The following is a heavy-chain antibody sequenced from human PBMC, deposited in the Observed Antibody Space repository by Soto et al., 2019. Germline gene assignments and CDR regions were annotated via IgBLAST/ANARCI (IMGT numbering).Heavy chain of an antibody. CDR3: ARDDSRSADSPQSSSYYYYYGMDV. Sequence: EVQLVESGGGLVKPGGSLRLSCAASGFTFSSYSMNWVRQAPGKGLEWVSSISSSSSYIYYADSVKGRFTISRDNAKNSLYLQLNSLRAEDTAVYYCARDDSRSADSPQSSSYYYYYGMDVWGQGTTVTVSS. D-gene: IGHD3-22*01. V-gene: IGHV3-21*01. J-gene: IGHJ6*02. CDR2: ISSSSSYI. CDR1: GFTFSSYS.